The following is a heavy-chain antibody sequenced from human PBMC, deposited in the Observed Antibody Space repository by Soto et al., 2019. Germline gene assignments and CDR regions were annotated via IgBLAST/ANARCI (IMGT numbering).Heavy chain of an antibody. CDR3: TKMEGSAYDNWGFDY. Sequence: EVQLLESGGGLVQPGGSLSLSCAASGFTCSSYAMSWVRQAPGKGLEWVSGITGSGGNTYYADSVKGRFTISRDTSKNTLSLQVSSLRVEDTAVYYCTKMEGSAYDNWGFDYWGQGTLVTVSS. V-gene: IGHV3-23*01. J-gene: IGHJ4*02. CDR2: ITGSGGNT. CDR1: GFTCSSYA. D-gene: IGHD5-12*01.